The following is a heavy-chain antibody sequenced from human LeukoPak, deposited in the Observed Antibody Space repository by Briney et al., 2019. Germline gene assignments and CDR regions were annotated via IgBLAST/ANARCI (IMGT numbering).Heavy chain of an antibody. CDR3: ARDQYSGNWYVHH. D-gene: IGHD5-12*01. Sequence: GGSLRLSCAASGFTFSSHAMSWVRQAPGKGLEWVSAMSGSGGSTYYSDSVKGRFTISRDNSKNTLYLQMNSLRAEDTAVYYCARDQYSGNWYVHHWGQGTLVTVS. CDR1: GFTFSSHA. V-gene: IGHV3-23*01. CDR2: MSGSGGST. J-gene: IGHJ1*01.